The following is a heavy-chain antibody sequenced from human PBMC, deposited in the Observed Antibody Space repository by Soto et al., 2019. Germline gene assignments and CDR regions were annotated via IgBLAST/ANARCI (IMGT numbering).Heavy chain of an antibody. J-gene: IGHJ6*02. D-gene: IGHD1-26*01. V-gene: IGHV4-30-2*01. CDR1: GGSISSGGYS. CDR3: ARGGKGGNYYYYYGMDV. Sequence: QLQLQESGSGLVKPSQTLSLTCAVSGGSISSGGYSWSWIRQPPGKGLEWIGYIYHSGSTYYNPSLKSRVTISVDRSKNQFSLKLSSVTAADTAVYYCARGGKGGNYYYYYGMDVWGQGTTVTVSS. CDR2: IYHSGST.